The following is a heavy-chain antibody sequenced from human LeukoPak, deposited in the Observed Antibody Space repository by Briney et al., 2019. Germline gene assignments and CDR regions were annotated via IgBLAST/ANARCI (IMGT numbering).Heavy chain of an antibody. J-gene: IGHJ4*02. CDR1: GYTFTSYA. Sequence: ASVKVSCKASGYTFTSYAMHWVRQAPGQRLEWMGWINAGNGNTKYSQKFQGRVTITRDTPASTAYMELSSLRSEDTAVYYCARGKRIAAATHFDYWGQGTLVTVSS. CDR2: INAGNGNT. D-gene: IGHD6-13*01. CDR3: ARGKRIAAATHFDY. V-gene: IGHV1-3*01.